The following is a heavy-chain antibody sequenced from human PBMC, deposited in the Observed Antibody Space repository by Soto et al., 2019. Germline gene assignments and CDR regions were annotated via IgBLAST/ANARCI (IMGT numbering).Heavy chain of an antibody. CDR2: ISYDGNNI. Sequence: GGSLRLSCAASGFTFSSYGMHWVRQAPGKGLEWVAVISYDGNNIFYEDSVKGRFTISRDNSKNTLYLQMNSLRTEDTAVYYCVKTVEQRLVRLGLDIWGQGKMVTVSS. CDR3: VKTVEQRLVRLGLDI. J-gene: IGHJ3*02. D-gene: IGHD6-13*01. CDR1: GFTFSSYG. V-gene: IGHV3-30*18.